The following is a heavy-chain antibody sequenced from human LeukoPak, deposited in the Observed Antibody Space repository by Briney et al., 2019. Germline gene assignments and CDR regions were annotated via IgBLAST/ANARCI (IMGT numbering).Heavy chain of an antibody. CDR2: ISYDGSSK. D-gene: IGHD6-6*01. V-gene: IGHV3-30-3*01. J-gene: IGHJ6*02. CDR3: ARDRDSSSGYYYDIDV. Sequence: GRSLRLSCAASGFTFSSYAMHWVRQAPGKGLEWVAVISYDGSSKYYADSVKGRFTISRDNSKNTLYLQMNSLRAEDTAVYYCARDRDSSSGYYYDIDVWGQGTTVTVSS. CDR1: GFTFSSYA.